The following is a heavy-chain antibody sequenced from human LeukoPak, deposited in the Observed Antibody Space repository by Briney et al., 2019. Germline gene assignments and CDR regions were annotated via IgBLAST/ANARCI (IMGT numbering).Heavy chain of an antibody. D-gene: IGHD6-13*01. J-gene: IGHJ1*01. CDR1: GYTFTGYY. CDR2: INPNSGGT. Sequence: ASVKVSCKASGYTFTGYYMHWVRQAPGQGLEWMGWINPNSGGTNYAQKFQGRVTMTRDTSISTAYMELSRLRSDDTAVYYCARGYSSSWYARGYFQHWGQGTLVTVSS. V-gene: IGHV1-2*02. CDR3: ARGYSSSWYARGYFQH.